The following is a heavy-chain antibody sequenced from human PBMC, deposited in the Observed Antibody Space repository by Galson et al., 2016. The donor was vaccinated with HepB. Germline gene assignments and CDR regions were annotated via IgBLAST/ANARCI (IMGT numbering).Heavy chain of an antibody. J-gene: IGHJ6*03. V-gene: IGHV3-15*01. CDR1: GFTFNNAW. Sequence: SLRLSCAASGFTFNNAWMSWVRQAPGKGLEWVGRIKSKTDGGTIDYAAPVKGRFTISRDDSKNTVYLQMNSLRTEDTAVYYCTTRYCSSSSCYLPTYYYYYMDGWCKGTTVTVSS. CDR3: TTRYCSSSSCYLPTYYYYYMDG. D-gene: IGHD2-2*01. CDR2: IKSKTDGGTI.